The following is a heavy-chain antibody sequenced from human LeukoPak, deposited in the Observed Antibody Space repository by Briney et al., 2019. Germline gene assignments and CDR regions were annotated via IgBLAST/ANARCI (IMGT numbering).Heavy chain of an antibody. CDR1: GYTFTANY. D-gene: IGHD3-9*01. CDR3: ARGYFDYYLDY. Sequence: ASVKVSCKTSGYTFTANYMHWVRQAPGQGLEWMGWFSPNSGRTNFAQKFQGRVTMTKDTSISTAYMELSGLRSDDTAVYYCARGYFDYYLDYWGQGTLITVSS. CDR2: FSPNSGRT. V-gene: IGHV1-2*02. J-gene: IGHJ4*02.